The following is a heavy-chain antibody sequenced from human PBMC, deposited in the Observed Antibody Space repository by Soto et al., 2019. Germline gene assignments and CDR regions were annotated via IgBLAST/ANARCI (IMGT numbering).Heavy chain of an antibody. D-gene: IGHD2-21*01. CDR1: GGSINSYW. Sequence: SETLSLTCSVSGGSINSYWWSWIRQPAGKGLEWIGRVYSSGTTDYNPSLNSRATLSVETSKNQFSLKLSSVTAADTAVYYCARDIASYAYGEGYWGQGIQITVSS. CDR2: VYSSGTT. CDR3: ARDIASYAYGEGY. J-gene: IGHJ4*02. V-gene: IGHV4-4*07.